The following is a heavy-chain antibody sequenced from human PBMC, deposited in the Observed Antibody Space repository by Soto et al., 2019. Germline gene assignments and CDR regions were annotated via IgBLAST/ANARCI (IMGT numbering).Heavy chain of an antibody. Sequence: GGSLSLSCAVSGFTFSAYWMHWVRQVPGKGLTWVSRISDDGSTATYADSVKGRFIISRDNAKNTLYLEMNTLRADDSGLYYCARGPRVSSTGTGAHWGRGTLVTVSS. CDR1: GFTFSAYW. CDR3: ARGPRVSSTGTGAH. V-gene: IGHV3-74*01. D-gene: IGHD1-1*01. CDR2: ISDDGSTA. J-gene: IGHJ4*02.